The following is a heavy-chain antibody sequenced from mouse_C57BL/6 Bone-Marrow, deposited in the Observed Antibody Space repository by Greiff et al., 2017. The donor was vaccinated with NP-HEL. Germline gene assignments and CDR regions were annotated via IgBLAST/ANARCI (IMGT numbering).Heavy chain of an antibody. CDR2: IRSKSNNYAT. CDR1: GFSFNTYA. CDR3: VSEFITTVVATGYFDV. D-gene: IGHD1-1*01. Sequence: EVQGVESGGGLVQPKGSLKLSCAASGFSFNTYAMNWVRQAPGKGLEWVARIRSKSNNYATYYADSVKDRFTISRDDSESMLYLQMNNLKTEDTAMYYCVSEFITTVVATGYFDVWGTGTTVTVSS. V-gene: IGHV10-1*01. J-gene: IGHJ1*03.